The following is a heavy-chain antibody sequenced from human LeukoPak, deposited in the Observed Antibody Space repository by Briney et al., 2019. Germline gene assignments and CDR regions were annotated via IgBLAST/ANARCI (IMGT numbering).Heavy chain of an antibody. J-gene: IGHJ6*03. CDR3: ARPRSYYDFWSGYYQPYYYYYYMDV. CDR1: GFTFHTYA. Sequence: GGSLRLSCAPSGFTFHTYAMSWVRQAPGKGLEWVSAISGGGAIYYADSVKGRFTISRDNSKNTLYLQMNSLRAEDTAVYYCARPRSYYDFWSGYYQPYYYYYYMDVWGKGTTVTVSS. CDR2: ISGGGAI. D-gene: IGHD3-3*01. V-gene: IGHV3-23*01.